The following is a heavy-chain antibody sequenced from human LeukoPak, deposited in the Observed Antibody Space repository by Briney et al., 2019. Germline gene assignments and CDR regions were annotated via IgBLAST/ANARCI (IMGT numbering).Heavy chain of an antibody. Sequence: GGSLRLSCAASGFTLCSYEMNWVRQAPGKGLEWVSYISSSGRTIYYADSVKGRFTISRDNAKNSLYLQMNSLRAEDTAVYYCARDQGRDDPGIGDYFDYWGQGTLVTVSS. CDR3: ARDQGRDDPGIGDYFDY. CDR1: GFTLCSYE. J-gene: IGHJ4*02. V-gene: IGHV3-48*03. CDR2: ISSSGRTI. D-gene: IGHD3-3*01.